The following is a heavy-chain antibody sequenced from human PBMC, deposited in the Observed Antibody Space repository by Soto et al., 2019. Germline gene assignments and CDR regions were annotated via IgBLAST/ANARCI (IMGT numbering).Heavy chain of an antibody. CDR3: ARHKKNGDALLDL. CDR2: IDPSDSYT. CDR1: GYSFPTYW. D-gene: IGHD2-21*02. Sequence: EVQLVQSGGEVKKPGESLKISCKGSGYSFPTYWISWVRQMPGKGLEWMGRIDPSDSYTSYRPSFQGHVTISVDKSINPAYLPLSSLQASDTAMFYCARHKKNGDALLDLWGQGTLVTVSS. J-gene: IGHJ5*02. V-gene: IGHV5-10-1*03.